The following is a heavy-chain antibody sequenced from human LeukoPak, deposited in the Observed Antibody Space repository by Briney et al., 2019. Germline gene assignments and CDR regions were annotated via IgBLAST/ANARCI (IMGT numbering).Heavy chain of an antibody. CDR3: ARDPRLLWFGEQISNWFDP. D-gene: IGHD3-10*01. Sequence: GGSLRLSCAASGFTFSSYSMNWVRQAPGKRLEWVSSISSSSSYIYYADSVKGRFTISRDNAKNSLYLQMNSLRAEDTAVYYCARDPRLLWFGEQISNWFDPWGQGTLVTVSS. V-gene: IGHV3-21*01. CDR1: GFTFSSYS. CDR2: ISSSSSYI. J-gene: IGHJ5*02.